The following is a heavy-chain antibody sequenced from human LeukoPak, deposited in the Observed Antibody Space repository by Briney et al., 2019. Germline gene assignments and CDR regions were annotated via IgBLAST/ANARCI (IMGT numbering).Heavy chain of an antibody. Sequence: PGGSLRLSCSASGFTFSSYSMNWVRQAPEKGLEWVSSISSGSSAIYYADSVRGRFTISRDNAKKSLYLQMNSLRDEDTAVYYCARGDGWFGELSNFDYWGQGTLVTVSS. V-gene: IGHV3-48*02. CDR2: ISSGSSAI. CDR3: ARGDGWFGELSNFDY. D-gene: IGHD3-10*01. J-gene: IGHJ4*02. CDR1: GFTFSSYS.